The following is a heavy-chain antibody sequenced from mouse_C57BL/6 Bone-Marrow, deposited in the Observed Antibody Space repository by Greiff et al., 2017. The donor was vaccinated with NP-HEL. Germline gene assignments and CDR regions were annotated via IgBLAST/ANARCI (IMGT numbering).Heavy chain of an antibody. J-gene: IGHJ4*01. CDR2: INPSSGYT. Sequence: QVQLKESGAELARPGASVKMSCKASGYTFTSYTMHWVKQRPGQGLEWIGYINPSSGYTKYNQKFKDKATLTADKSSSTAYMQLSSLTSEDSAVYYCARSGRVYAMDYWGQGTSVTVSS. V-gene: IGHV1-4*01. CDR1: GYTFTSYT. CDR3: ARSGRVYAMDY.